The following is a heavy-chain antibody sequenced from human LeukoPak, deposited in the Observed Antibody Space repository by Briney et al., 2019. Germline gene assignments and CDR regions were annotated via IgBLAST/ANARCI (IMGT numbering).Heavy chain of an antibody. CDR3: ARVQRVTFPLKYYFDY. V-gene: IGHV1-8*01. CDR2: MNPKSGNT. Sequence: ASVKVSCKASGYSFTSYDINWVRQATGQGLEWMGWMNPKSGNTGYEQKFQGRVAMTRSTSISTAYMELSSLRSEDTAVYYCARVQRVTFPLKYYFDYWGQGTLDTVSS. CDR1: GYSFTSYD. D-gene: IGHD3-10*01. J-gene: IGHJ4*02.